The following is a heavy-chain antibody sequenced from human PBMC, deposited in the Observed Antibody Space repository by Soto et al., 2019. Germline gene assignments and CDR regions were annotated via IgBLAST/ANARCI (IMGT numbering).Heavy chain of an antibody. D-gene: IGHD3-9*01. CDR3: ARVSPYYDILTGYLRGYGMDV. J-gene: IGHJ6*02. CDR2: IKQDGSEK. V-gene: IGHV3-7*01. Sequence: VQLVESGGGLVQPGGSLRLSCAASGFTFSSYWMSWVRQAPGKGLEWVANIKQDGSEKYYVDSVKGRFTISRDNAKNSLYLQMNSLRAEDTAVYYCARVSPYYDILTGYLRGYGMDVWGQGTTVTVSS. CDR1: GFTFSSYW.